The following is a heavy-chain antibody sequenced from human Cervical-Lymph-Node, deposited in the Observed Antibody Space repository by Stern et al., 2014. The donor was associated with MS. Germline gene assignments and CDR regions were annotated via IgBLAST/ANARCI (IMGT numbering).Heavy chain of an antibody. D-gene: IGHD4-17*01. CDR3: ARDYGDYAFDY. J-gene: IGHJ4*02. Sequence: VQLEQSGAEVKKPGESLKISCKGSGYTFTANWIAWVRQLPGKGLEWMGIINPGDSDTRYSPSFQGKVTISADKSISTAYLQWSSLKASDTAMYYCARDYGDYAFDYWGQGTLVTVSS. V-gene: IGHV5-51*01. CDR2: INPGDSDT. CDR1: GYTFTANW.